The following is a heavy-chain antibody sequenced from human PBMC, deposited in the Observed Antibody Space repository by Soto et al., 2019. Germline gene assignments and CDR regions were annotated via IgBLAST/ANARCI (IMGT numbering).Heavy chain of an antibody. CDR2: ISYDGSNK. CDR1: GFTFSSYG. D-gene: IGHD3-22*01. V-gene: IGHV3-30*18. CDR3: AKDWPYYYDL. J-gene: IGHJ4*02. Sequence: QVQLVESGGGVVQPGRSLRLSCAASGFTFSSYGMHWVRQAPGKGLEWVAVISYDGSNKYYADSVKGRFTISRDNSKNTLYLQMNSLRAEDTAVYYCAKDWPYYYDLWGQGTLVTVSS.